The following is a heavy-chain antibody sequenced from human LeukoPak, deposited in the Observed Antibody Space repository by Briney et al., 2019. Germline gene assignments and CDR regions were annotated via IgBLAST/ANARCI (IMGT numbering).Heavy chain of an antibody. V-gene: IGHV3-15*01. Sequence: GGSLRLSCAASGFTFSNAWMSWVRQAPGKGLEWVGRIKSETDGGTTDYAAPVKGRFTISRDDSKNTLYLQMNSLKTEDTAVYYCTGITGTTGHCWGQGTLVTVSS. J-gene: IGHJ4*02. CDR1: GFTFSNAW. CDR3: TGITGTTGHC. CDR2: IKSETDGGTT. D-gene: IGHD1-7*01.